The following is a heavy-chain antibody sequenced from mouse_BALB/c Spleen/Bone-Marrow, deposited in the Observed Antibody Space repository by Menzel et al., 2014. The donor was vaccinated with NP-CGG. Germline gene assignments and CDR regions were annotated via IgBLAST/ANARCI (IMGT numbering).Heavy chain of an antibody. CDR3: AVYDYEGFAY. J-gene: IGHJ3*01. CDR1: GFNIKDTY. CDR2: IDPANGNT. Sequence: VQLQQPGAELVKPGASVKLSCTASGFNIKDTYMYWVKQRPEQGLEWIGRIDPANGNTKYNPKYQDKATITADTSSNTAYLQLSSLTSEDTAVYYWAVYDYEGFAYWGPGTLVPVSA. V-gene: IGHV14-3*02. D-gene: IGHD2-4*01.